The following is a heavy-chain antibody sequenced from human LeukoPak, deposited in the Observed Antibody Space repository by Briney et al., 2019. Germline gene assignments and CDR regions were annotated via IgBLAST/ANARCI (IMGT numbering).Heavy chain of an antibody. CDR1: GYTFTGYY. J-gene: IGHJ6*02. CDR3: ARVGDFWSGYYYYYGMDV. Sequence: GASVKVSCKASGYTFTGYYMHWVRQAPGQGLEWMGWINPNSGGTNYAQKLQGRVTMTRDTSISTAYMELSRLRSDDTAVYYCARVGDFWSGYYYYYGMDVWGQGTTVTVSS. CDR2: INPNSGGT. D-gene: IGHD3-3*01. V-gene: IGHV1-2*02.